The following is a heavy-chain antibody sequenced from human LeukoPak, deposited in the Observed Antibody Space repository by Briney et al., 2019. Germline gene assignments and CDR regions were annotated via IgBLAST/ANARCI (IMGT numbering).Heavy chain of an antibody. V-gene: IGHV4-34*01. D-gene: IGHD3-10*01. CDR3: ARARRNYYGSGSSPPDP. Sequence: SETLSLTCAVYGGSFSGYYWSWIRRPPGKGLEWIGEINHSGSTNYNPSLKSRVTISVDTSKNQFSLKLSSVTAADTAVYYCARARRNYYGSGSSPPDPWGQGTLVTVSS. CDR1: GGSFSGYY. CDR2: INHSGST. J-gene: IGHJ5*02.